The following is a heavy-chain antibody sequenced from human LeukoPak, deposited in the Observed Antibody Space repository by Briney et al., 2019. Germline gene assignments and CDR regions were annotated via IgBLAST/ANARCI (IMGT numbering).Heavy chain of an antibody. Sequence: ASVKVSCKASGYTFTSYDINWVRQATGQGLEWMGWMNPNSGNTGYAQKFQGRVTMTRNTSTSTAYMELSSLRSEDTAVYYCATLVGEMATMGVSYWGQGTLVTVSS. D-gene: IGHD5-24*01. CDR1: GYTFTSYD. CDR2: MNPNSGNT. V-gene: IGHV1-8*01. J-gene: IGHJ4*02. CDR3: ATLVGEMATMGVSY.